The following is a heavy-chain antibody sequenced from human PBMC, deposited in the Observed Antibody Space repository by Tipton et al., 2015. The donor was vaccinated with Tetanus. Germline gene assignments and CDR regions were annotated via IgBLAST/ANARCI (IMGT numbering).Heavy chain of an antibody. V-gene: IGHV4-59*08. D-gene: IGHD5/OR15-5a*01. CDR3: ARHEESTDYCDN. CDR1: GGSISSYY. J-gene: IGHJ4*02. Sequence: LRLSCTVSGGSISSYYWTWIRQPPGRGLEWIGYVHYSGSTNYSPSLRSRVTLSVDTSKNQFSLKLSSVTATDTAVYYCARHEESTDYCDNWGQGTLVTVSS. CDR2: VHYSGST.